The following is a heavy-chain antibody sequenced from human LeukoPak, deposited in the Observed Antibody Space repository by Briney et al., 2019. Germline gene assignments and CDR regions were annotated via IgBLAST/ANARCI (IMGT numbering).Heavy chain of an antibody. V-gene: IGHV1-46*01. CDR3: RGYSSGWYFKGAFDI. D-gene: IGHD6-19*01. Sequence: ASVKVSCKASGYTFTSYYMHWVRQAPGQGLEWMGIINPSGGSTSYAQKFQGRVTITADESTSTAYMELSSLRSEDTAVYYCRGYSSGWYFKGAFDIWGQGTMVTVSS. CDR2: INPSGGST. CDR1: GYTFTSYY. J-gene: IGHJ3*02.